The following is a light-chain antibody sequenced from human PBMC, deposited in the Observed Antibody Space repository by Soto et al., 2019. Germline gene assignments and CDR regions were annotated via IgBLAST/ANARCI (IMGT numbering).Light chain of an antibody. CDR2: AAS. J-gene: IGKJ2*01. Sequence: DIQMTQSPSSLSASVGDRVTLTCRASQNISSYLNWYQQKPGKAPKLLIYAASNLQSGVPSRFSGSGSGTDFTLTISTLQPGGFATYYCQQSYNAPLYTFGQGTKLEIK. V-gene: IGKV1-39*01. CDR1: QNISSY. CDR3: QQSYNAPLYT.